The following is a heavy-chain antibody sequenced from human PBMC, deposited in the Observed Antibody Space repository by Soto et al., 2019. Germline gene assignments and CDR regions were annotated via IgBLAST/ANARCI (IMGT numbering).Heavy chain of an antibody. CDR1: GGSISSYY. V-gene: IGHV4-59*08. D-gene: IGHD6-13*01. Sequence: SETLSLTCTVSGGSISSYYWSWIRQPPWKGLQWIASMFYTGNTYYNPSLQSRATISADTSKNQFSLKLISVTATDTAVYYCARLLTAAAHTDYWGQGTLVTVSS. CDR3: ARLLTAAAHTDY. J-gene: IGHJ4*02. CDR2: MFYTGNT.